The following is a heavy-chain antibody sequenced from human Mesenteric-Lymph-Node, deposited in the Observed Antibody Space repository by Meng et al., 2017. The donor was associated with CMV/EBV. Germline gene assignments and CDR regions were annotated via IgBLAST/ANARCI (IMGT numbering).Heavy chain of an antibody. CDR2: INHSGST. CDR1: GGSFSGYY. J-gene: IGHJ4*02. V-gene: IGHV4-34*01. Sequence: QVQLQQWGGGLLKPSETLSLTVAVYGGSFSGYYWSWIRQPPGKGLEWIGEINHSGSTNYNPSLKSRVTISVDTSKNQFSLKLSSVTAADTAVYYCASSIAARRGADYWGQGTLVTVSS. CDR3: ASSIAARRGADY. D-gene: IGHD6-6*01.